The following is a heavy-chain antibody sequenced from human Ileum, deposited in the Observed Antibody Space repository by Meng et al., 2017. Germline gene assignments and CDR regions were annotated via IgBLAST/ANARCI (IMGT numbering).Heavy chain of an antibody. Sequence: SETLSLTCNVSGDSLRSYYWTWIRQPPGKGLEWIGYIDYSGTTNYNSSLKSRVTISLATSKNQFSLNLSSVTAADTAVYYCARGGTIDWYFDLWGRGTLVTVSS. CDR3: ARGGTIDWYFDL. V-gene: IGHV4-59*01. CDR2: IDYSGTT. CDR1: GDSLRSYY. J-gene: IGHJ2*01. D-gene: IGHD4/OR15-4a*01.